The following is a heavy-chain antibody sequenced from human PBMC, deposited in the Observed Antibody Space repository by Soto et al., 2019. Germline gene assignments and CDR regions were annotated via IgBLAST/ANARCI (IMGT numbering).Heavy chain of an antibody. V-gene: IGHV3-30-3*01. CDR2: ISYDGNNK. D-gene: IGHD6-19*01. Sequence: QVQLVESGGGVVHPGTSLRLSCAASGFTFSSYAMHWVRQAPGKGLEWVALISYDGNNKYYADSVKGRFTISRDNSRNTLYLQMASLRTEDTALYYRARVEGAVSGRVGYWGQGTLVTVSS. J-gene: IGHJ4*02. CDR3: ARVEGAVSGRVGY. CDR1: GFTFSSYA.